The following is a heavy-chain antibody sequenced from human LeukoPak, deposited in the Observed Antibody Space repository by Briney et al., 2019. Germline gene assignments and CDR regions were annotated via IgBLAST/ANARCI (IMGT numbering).Heavy chain of an antibody. D-gene: IGHD5-12*01. CDR1: GFTFSSYA. CDR2: ISGSGGST. Sequence: TGGSLRLSCAASGFTFSSYAMSWVRQAPGKGLEWVSAISGSGGSTYYADSVKGRFTISRDNSKNTLYLQMNSLRAEDTAVYYCAKGIVATTTETLDYWGQGTLVTVSS. CDR3: AKGIVATTTETLDY. V-gene: IGHV3-23*01. J-gene: IGHJ4*02.